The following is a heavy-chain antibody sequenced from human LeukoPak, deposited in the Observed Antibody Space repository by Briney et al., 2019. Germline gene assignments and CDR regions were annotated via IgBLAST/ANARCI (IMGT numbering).Heavy chain of an antibody. CDR1: GYTFTSYG. CDR3: ATTYYDFWGGYFIPHFDY. V-gene: IGHV1-18*01. Sequence: GASVKVSCKASGYTFTSYGISWVRQAPAQGLEWGGWVSDYNGNTNYAEKLQGRVTMTTDTSTSTAYMELRSLRSDDTAVYYCATTYYDFWGGYFIPHFDYWGQGTLVTVSS. D-gene: IGHD3-3*01. CDR2: VSDYNGNT. J-gene: IGHJ4*02.